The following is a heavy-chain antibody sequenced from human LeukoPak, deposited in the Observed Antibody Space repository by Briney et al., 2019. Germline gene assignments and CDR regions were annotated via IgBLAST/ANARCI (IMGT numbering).Heavy chain of an antibody. D-gene: IGHD5-12*01. CDR2: INHSGST. CDR3: ARGPSPLSPATIYGIDP. Sequence: SETLSLTCAVYGGSFSGYYWSWIRQPPAKGLEWIGEINHSGSTNYNPSLKSRVTISVDTSKNQFSLKLSSVTAADTAVYYCARGPSPLSPATIYGIDPWGQGTLVTVSS. CDR1: GGSFSGYY. V-gene: IGHV4-34*01. J-gene: IGHJ5*02.